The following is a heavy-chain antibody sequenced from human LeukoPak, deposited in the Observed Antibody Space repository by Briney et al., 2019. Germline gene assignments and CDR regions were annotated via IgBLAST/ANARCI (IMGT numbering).Heavy chain of an antibody. CDR2: IYYSGST. D-gene: IGHD2-15*01. V-gene: IGHV4-59*01. CDR1: GGSISSYY. CDR3: ARVPSISRGYCSGGSCLAYYYGMDV. J-gene: IGHJ6*02. Sequence: PSETLSLSCTVSGGSISSYYWSWIRQPPGKGLEWIGYIYYSGSTNYNPSLKSRVTISVDTSKNRFSLKLSSVTAADTAVYYCARVPSISRGYCSGGSCLAYYYGMDVWGQGATVTVSS.